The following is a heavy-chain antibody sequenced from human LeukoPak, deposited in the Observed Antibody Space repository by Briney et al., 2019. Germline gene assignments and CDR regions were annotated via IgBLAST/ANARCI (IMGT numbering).Heavy chain of an antibody. D-gene: IGHD3-10*01. CDR1: GGSISTYY. CDR3: ARGRLALYFGDDF. Sequence: PSETLSLTCTVSGGSISTYYWSWIRQPPGKGLEWIGYIYYTGSTSYNPSLKSRVTMSLDASKNQFSLELNSVTPEDTAVYYCARGRLALYFGDDFWGQGPLVTVSS. J-gene: IGHJ4*02. CDR2: IYYTGST. V-gene: IGHV4-59*01.